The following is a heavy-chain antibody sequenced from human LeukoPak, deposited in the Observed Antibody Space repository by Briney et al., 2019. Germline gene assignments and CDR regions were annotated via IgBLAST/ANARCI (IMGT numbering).Heavy chain of an antibody. CDR1: GFTFSSYW. J-gene: IGHJ6*03. CDR3: ARAPTLWFGELLYMDV. D-gene: IGHD3-10*01. V-gene: IGHV3-21*01. Sequence: GGSLRLSCAASGFTFSSYWMHWVRQAPGKGLEWVSSISSSSSYIYYADSVKGRFTISRDNAKNSLYLQMNSLRAEDTAVYYCARAPTLWFGELLYMDVWGKGTTVTISS. CDR2: ISSSSSYI.